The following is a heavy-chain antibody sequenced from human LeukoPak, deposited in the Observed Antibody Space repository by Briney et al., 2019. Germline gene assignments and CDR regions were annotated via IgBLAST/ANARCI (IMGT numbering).Heavy chain of an antibody. CDR1: GGSISSYY. CDR3: ARDERVLDAFDI. V-gene: IGHV4-59*01. Sequence: SETLSLTCTVSGGSISSYYWSWIRQPPGKGLEWIGYIYYSGSTNYNPPLKSRVTISVDTSKNQFSLKLSSVTAADTAVYYCARDERVLDAFDIWGQGTMVTVSS. J-gene: IGHJ3*02. CDR2: IYYSGST.